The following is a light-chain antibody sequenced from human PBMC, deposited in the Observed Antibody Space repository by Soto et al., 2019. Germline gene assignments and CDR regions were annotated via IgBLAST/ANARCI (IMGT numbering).Light chain of an antibody. Sequence: EIVLTQSPATLSLSPGERATLSCSASQSVSSYLAWYQQKPGQAPRLLISAATNRATGIPARFSGSGSRTDFTLTISSLEPEDFATYYCQQYNNWPPGATFGPGTKVEIK. J-gene: IGKJ3*01. CDR3: QQYNNWPPGAT. CDR1: QSVSSY. CDR2: AAT. V-gene: IGKV3-11*01.